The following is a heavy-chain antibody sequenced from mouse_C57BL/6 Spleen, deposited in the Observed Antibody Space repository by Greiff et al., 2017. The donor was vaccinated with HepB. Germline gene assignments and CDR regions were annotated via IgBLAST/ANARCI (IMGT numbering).Heavy chain of an antibody. CDR2: IDPSDSET. CDR1: GYTFTSYW. CDR3: ASRGDYYGGSPYFDY. D-gene: IGHD1-1*01. V-gene: IGHV1-52*01. Sequence: QVQLQQPGAELVRPGSSVKLSCKASGYTFTSYWMHWVKQRPIQGLEWIGNIDPSDSETHYNQKFKDKATLTVDKSSSTAYMQLSSLTSEDSAVYYGASRGDYYGGSPYFDYWGQGTTLTVSS. J-gene: IGHJ2*01.